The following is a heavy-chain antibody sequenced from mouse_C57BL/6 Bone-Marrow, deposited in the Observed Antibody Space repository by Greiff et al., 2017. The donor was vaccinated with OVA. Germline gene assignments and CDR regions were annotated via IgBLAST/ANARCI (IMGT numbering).Heavy chain of an antibody. J-gene: IGHJ2*01. V-gene: IGHV2-6*03. D-gene: IGHD2-4*01. Sequence: QVQLKQSGPGLVAPSQSLSITCTVSGFSLTSYGVHWVRQPPGKGLEWLVVIWSDGSTTYNSALKSRLSISKDNSKSQVFIKMNSLQTDDTAVYYYDYDGGVYYFDYWGQGTTLTVSS. CDR1: GFSLTSYG. CDR2: IWSDGST. CDR3: DYDGGVYYFDY.